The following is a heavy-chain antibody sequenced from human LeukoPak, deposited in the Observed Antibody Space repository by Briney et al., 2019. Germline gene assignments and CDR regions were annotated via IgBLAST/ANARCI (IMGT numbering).Heavy chain of an antibody. CDR3: ARESQQYWSVGALDV. CDR1: GFTFSSYA. V-gene: IGHV3-23*01. Sequence: GGSLRLSCAASGFTFSSYAMGWVRQAPGKGLEWVSSISGSGDYTYYADSVKGRFTISRDNSKNTLYLQMNSMRAEDTAIYYCARESQQYWSVGALDVWGQGTTVTVSS. J-gene: IGHJ6*02. CDR2: ISGSGDYT. D-gene: IGHD2/OR15-2a*01.